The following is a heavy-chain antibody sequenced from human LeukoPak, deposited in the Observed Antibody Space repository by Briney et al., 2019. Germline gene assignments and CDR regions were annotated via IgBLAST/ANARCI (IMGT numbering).Heavy chain of an antibody. CDR1: GYTFTAYY. CDR2: INPHSGGT. CDR3: ARGLLWFGESLGYYFDY. J-gene: IGHJ4*02. D-gene: IGHD3-10*01. V-gene: IGHV1-2*02. Sequence: ASVKVSCKASGYTFTAYYMHWVRQAPGQGLEWMGWINPHSGGTNYAQNFQGRVTMTRDTSTSTAYMELRSLRSDDTAVYYCARGLLWFGESLGYYFDYWGQGTLVTVSS.